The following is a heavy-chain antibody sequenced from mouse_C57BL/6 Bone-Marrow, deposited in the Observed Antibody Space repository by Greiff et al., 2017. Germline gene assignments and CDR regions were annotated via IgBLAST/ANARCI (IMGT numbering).Heavy chain of an antibody. Sequence: EVKLVESGGGLVQPGGSLSLSCAASGFTFTDYYMSWVRQPPGKALEWLGFIRNKANGYTTEYSASVKGRFTISRDNSQSILYLQMNARRAEDSATYYCARYNYGNAWFAYWGQGTLVTVSA. CDR2: IRNKANGYTT. CDR3: ARYNYGNAWFAY. V-gene: IGHV7-3*01. J-gene: IGHJ3*01. D-gene: IGHD2-1*01. CDR1: GFTFTDYY.